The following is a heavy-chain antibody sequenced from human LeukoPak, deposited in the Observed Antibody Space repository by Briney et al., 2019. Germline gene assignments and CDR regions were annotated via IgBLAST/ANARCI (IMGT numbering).Heavy chain of an antibody. CDR3: ASYASEQL. J-gene: IGHJ4*02. D-gene: IGHD3-10*01. CDR2: IYYSGST. Sequence: PSETLSLTCTVSGGSNSSSSYYWAWIRQPPGKGLEWIGSIYYSGSTFHNPSLKSRVTISVDTSKNQFSLKLSSVTAADTAVYYCASYASEQLWGQGTLVTVSS. V-gene: IGHV4-39*01. CDR1: GGSNSSSSYY.